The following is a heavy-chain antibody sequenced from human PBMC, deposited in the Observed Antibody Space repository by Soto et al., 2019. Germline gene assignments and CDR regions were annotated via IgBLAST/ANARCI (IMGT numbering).Heavy chain of an antibody. CDR1: GFTFSNYW. V-gene: IGHV3-74*01. J-gene: IGHJ5*02. CDR2: IKSDGSST. CDR3: ARDPYSNGWYGNNWFDP. Sequence: EVQLVESGGGLVQPGGSLRLSCAASGFTFSNYWMHWVRQAPGKGLVWVSRIKSDGSSTDYADSVKGRFTISRDNAKNTLYLQMSSLSAEDTAVYYCARDPYSNGWYGNNWFDPWGQGTLVTVSS. D-gene: IGHD6-19*01.